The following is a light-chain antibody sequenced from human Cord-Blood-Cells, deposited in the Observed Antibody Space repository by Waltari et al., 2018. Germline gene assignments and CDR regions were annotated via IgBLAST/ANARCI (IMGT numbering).Light chain of an antibody. CDR2: AAS. J-gene: IGKJ4*01. Sequence: DIQITHSPSSLSASVGERVTITCRASQSISSYLNWYQQKPGKAPKLLIYAASSLQSGVPSRFSGSGSGTDFTLTISSLQPEDFATYYCQQSYSTPRTFGGGTKVEIK. V-gene: IGKV1-39*01. CDR1: QSISSY. CDR3: QQSYSTPRT.